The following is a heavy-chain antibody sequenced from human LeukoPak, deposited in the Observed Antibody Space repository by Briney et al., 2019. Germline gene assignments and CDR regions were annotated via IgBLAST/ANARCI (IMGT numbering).Heavy chain of an antibody. CDR2: IYDSGST. CDR3: ARLTNDYSFDY. J-gene: IGHJ4*02. Sequence: SETLSLTCTVSGGSIRSSYYYWGWIRRPPGKGLEWIGSIYDSGSTYYNPSLKSRVTISVDTSKNQYSLKLSSVTAADTAVYYCARLTNDYSFDYWGQGTLVTVSS. D-gene: IGHD1-1*01. CDR1: GGSIRSSYYY. V-gene: IGHV4-39*07.